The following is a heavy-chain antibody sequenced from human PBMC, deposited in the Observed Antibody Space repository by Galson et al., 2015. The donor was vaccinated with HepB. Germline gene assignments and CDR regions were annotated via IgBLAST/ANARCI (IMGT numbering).Heavy chain of an antibody. V-gene: IGHV1-3*01. CDR1: GYTFTSYA. CDR2: INAGNGNT. D-gene: IGHD3-22*01. CDR3: AREDYYDSSGYTFDY. J-gene: IGHJ4*02. Sequence: QSGAEVKKPGASVKVSCKASGYTFTSYAMHWVRQAPGQRLEWMGWINAGNGNTKYSQKFQGRVTITRDTSASTAYMELSSLRSEDTAVYYCAREDYYDSSGYTFDYWGQGTLVTVSS.